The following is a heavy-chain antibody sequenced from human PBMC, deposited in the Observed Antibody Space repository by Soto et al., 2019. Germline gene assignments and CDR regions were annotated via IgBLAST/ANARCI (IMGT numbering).Heavy chain of an antibody. J-gene: IGHJ6*02. Sequence: ASVKVSCKASGYTFTSYGISWVRQAPGQGLEWMGWISAYNGNTNYAQKLQGRVTMTTDTSTSTAYMELRSLRSDDTAVYYCARDGYCSGGSCYDYYYYGMDVWGQGTTVTVSS. CDR1: GYTFTSYG. CDR3: ARDGYCSGGSCYDYYYYGMDV. D-gene: IGHD2-15*01. V-gene: IGHV1-18*01. CDR2: ISAYNGNT.